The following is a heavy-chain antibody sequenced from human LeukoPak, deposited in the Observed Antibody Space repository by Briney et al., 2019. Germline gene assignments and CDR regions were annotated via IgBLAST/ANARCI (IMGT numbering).Heavy chain of an antibody. CDR1: GFTFDDYG. CDR2: IYSGGST. Sequence: GGSLRLSCAASGFTFDDYGMTWVRQAPGKGLEWVSLIYSGGSTYYTDSVKGRFTISRDNSKNTVYLQMNSLRAEDTAVYYCAGGYCSGGSCYSDWFEPWGRGTLVAVSS. D-gene: IGHD2-15*01. CDR3: AGGYCSGGSCYSDWFEP. V-gene: IGHV3-53*01. J-gene: IGHJ5*02.